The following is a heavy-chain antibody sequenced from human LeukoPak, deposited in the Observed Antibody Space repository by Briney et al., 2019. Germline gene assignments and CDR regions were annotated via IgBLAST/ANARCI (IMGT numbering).Heavy chain of an antibody. D-gene: IGHD3-22*01. Sequence: ASVKVSCKASGYTFTSYYMHWVRQAPGQGLEWMGIINPSGGSTSYAQKFQGRVTMTRDTSISTAYMELSRLRSDDTAVYYCARDLPGYYYDSSGYPHPIAFDIWGQGTMVTVSS. CDR3: ARDLPGYYYDSSGYPHPIAFDI. J-gene: IGHJ3*02. CDR1: GYTFTSYY. CDR2: INPSGGST. V-gene: IGHV1-46*01.